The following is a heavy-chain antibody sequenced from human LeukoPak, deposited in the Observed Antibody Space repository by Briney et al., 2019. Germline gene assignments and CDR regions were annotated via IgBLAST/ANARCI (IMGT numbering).Heavy chain of an antibody. CDR3: ARGCQRLVVRGSSYFDY. D-gene: IGHD3-10*01. V-gene: IGHV4-38-2*02. J-gene: IGHJ4*02. CDR2: IYHSGST. Sequence: SETLSLTCTVSGYSISSGYYWGWIRQPPGKGLEWIGSIYHSGSTYYNPSLKSRVTISVDTSKNQFSLKLSSVTAADTAVYYCARGCQRLVVRGSSYFDYWGQGTLVTVSS. CDR1: GYSISSGYY.